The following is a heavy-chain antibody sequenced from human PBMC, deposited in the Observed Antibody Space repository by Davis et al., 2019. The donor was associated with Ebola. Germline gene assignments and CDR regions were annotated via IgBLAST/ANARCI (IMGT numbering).Heavy chain of an antibody. CDR3: ARDLWTGTRGDYYYYGMDV. Sequence: GESLKISCAASGFTFSSYAMHWVRQAPGKGLEWVSAISGSGGSTYYADSVKGRFTISRHNSKNTLYLQMNSLRAEDTAVYYCARDLWTGTRGDYYYYGMDVWGQGTTVTVSS. V-gene: IGHV3-23*01. D-gene: IGHD3/OR15-3a*01. CDR2: ISGSGGST. J-gene: IGHJ6*02. CDR1: GFTFSSYA.